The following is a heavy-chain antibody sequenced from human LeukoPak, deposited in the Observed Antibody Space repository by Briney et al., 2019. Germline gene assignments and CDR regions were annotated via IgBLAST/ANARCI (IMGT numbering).Heavy chain of an antibody. Sequence: GGSLRLSCAGSGFTISISGMSWVRQAPGKGLEWVSAISGSGDTTYYADSVKGRFTISRDNSKNTLYLQMNSLRAEDTAVYYCAKDSDGRDGYPYYFDYWGQGTLVTVSS. CDR3: AKDSDGRDGYPYYFDY. CDR1: GFTISISG. D-gene: IGHD5-24*01. J-gene: IGHJ4*02. CDR2: ISGSGDTT. V-gene: IGHV3-23*01.